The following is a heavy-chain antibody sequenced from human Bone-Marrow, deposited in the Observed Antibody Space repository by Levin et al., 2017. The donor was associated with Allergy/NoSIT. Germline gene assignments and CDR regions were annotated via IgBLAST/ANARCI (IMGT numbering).Heavy chain of an antibody. D-gene: IGHD2-2*01. V-gene: IGHV3-30*18. CDR1: GFTFSSYG. Sequence: GGSLRLSCATSGFTFSSYGIHWVRQAPGKGLEWVAVISCDASHKYYVDSVKGRFTISRDNSKNTVFLQMNSLRAEDTAVYYCAKEVGYCSTSSPLYNWFDPWGQGILVTVSS. CDR3: AKEVGYCSTSSPLYNWFDP. J-gene: IGHJ5*02. CDR2: ISCDASHK.